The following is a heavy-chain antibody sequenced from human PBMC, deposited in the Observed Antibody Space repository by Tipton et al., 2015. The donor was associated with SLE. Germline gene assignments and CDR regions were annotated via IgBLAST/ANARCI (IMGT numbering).Heavy chain of an antibody. J-gene: IGHJ4*02. D-gene: IGHD2-2*01. Sequence: TLSLTCTVSGGSISSSSYYWGWIRQPPGKEPEWIGSIYYSGSTYYTPSLKSRVTTSVDTSKNQFSLKLSSVTAADTAVYYCARQSIVVVPAAFDYWGQGTLVTVSS. CDR2: IYYSGST. CDR1: GGSISSSSYY. V-gene: IGHV4-39*01. CDR3: ARQSIVVVPAAFDY.